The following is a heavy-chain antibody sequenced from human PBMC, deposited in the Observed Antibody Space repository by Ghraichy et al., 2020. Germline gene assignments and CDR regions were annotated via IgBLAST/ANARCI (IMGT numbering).Heavy chain of an antibody. CDR1: GYTFTSYG. J-gene: IGHJ6*02. V-gene: IGHV1-18*01. D-gene: IGHD2-2*02. CDR3: ARDRPRYCSSTSCYRFYYYGMDV. Sequence: ASVKVSCKASGYTFTSYGISWVRQAPGQGLEWMGWISAYNGNTNYAQKLQGRVTMTTDTSTSTAYMELRSLRSDDTAVYYCARDRPRYCSSTSCYRFYYYGMDVWGQGTTVTVSS. CDR2: ISAYNGNT.